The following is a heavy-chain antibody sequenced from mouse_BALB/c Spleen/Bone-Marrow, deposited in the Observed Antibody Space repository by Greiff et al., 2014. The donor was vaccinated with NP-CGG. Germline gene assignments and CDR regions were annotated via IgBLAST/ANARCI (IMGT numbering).Heavy chain of an antibody. CDR2: ISPGTGNT. CDR3: AIIGYQAWFTY. CDR1: GYAFSTYW. D-gene: IGHD2-2*01. V-gene: IGHV1-9*01. J-gene: IGHJ3*01. Sequence: QVQLKHSGTELTKPGASVKISCKATGYAFSTYWIQWVKQRPGHGLDWIGEISPGTGNTNNNEKFRGKATFTADASSNTAYMQLSSLTSEDSAVYFCAIIGYQAWFTYWGQGTLVTVSP.